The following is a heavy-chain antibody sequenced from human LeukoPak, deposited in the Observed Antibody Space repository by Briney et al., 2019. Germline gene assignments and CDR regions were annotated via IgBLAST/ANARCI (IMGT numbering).Heavy chain of an antibody. CDR3: ARVVWGGDFHYSLDV. D-gene: IGHD7-27*01. CDR2: IYHSGST. J-gene: IGHJ6*03. V-gene: IGHV4-30-2*01. CDR1: GASISSGGYY. Sequence: SETLSLTCTVSGASISSGGYYWSWIRQPPGKGLEWIGYIYHSGSTYYSPSLESRVTISVDRSKNQFSLKLSSVTAADTAVYYCARVVWGGDFHYSLDVWGKGTTVIVSS.